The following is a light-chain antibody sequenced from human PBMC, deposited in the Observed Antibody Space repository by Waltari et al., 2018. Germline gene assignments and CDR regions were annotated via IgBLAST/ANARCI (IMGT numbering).Light chain of an antibody. CDR3: QHFSSIPYS. CDR2: DAS. Sequence: DIQMTQSPSSLSASVGDTVTITCQASQDISHYLNWYQKKPGKAPKLLIYDASNLETGVPSRFSGAVSGIYFTLTLAGLQPEDIATYFCQHFSSIPYSFGQGTKLEIK. V-gene: IGKV1-33*01. CDR1: QDISHY. J-gene: IGKJ2*03.